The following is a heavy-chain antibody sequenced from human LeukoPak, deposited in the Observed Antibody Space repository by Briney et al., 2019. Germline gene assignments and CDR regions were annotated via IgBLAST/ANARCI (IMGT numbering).Heavy chain of an antibody. V-gene: IGHV4-59*01. CDR1: GGSISSYY. J-gene: IGHJ5*02. CDR2: IYYSGIT. Sequence: PSETLSLTCTVSGGSISSYYWSWIRQPPGKGLEWIGYIYYSGITNYNPSLKSRATISVDTSKNKFSLKLSSVTAADTAVYYCARVLYDFWSGYYPNWFDPWGQGTLVTVSS. CDR3: ARVLYDFWSGYYPNWFDP. D-gene: IGHD3-3*01.